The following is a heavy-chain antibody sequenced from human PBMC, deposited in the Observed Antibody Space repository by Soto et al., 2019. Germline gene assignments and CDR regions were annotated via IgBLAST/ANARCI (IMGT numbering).Heavy chain of an antibody. CDR1: GGSISTSNW. D-gene: IGHD4-4*01. CDR2: VYHSGST. CDR3: AGTTTAPLDY. V-gene: IGHV4-4*02. Sequence: SETLSLTCAVSGGSISTSNWWSWVRQPPGKGLEWIGEVYHSGSTNYNPSFKSRVAMSVDKSKNQFSLKLNSVTAADTAVYYCAGTTTAPLDYWGQGTLVTVSS. J-gene: IGHJ4*02.